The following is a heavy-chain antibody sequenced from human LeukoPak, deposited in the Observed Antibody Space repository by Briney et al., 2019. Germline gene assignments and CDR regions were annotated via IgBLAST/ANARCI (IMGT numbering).Heavy chain of an antibody. D-gene: IGHD3-10*01. V-gene: IGHV4-59*01. CDR2: IYYSGST. CDR3: ARERVYYGSGSLDY. Sequence: SETLSLTCTVSGGSLSSYYWSWIRQPPGKGLEAIGYIYYSGSTNYNPSLKSRGTISVDASKNQFSLKLSSVTAADTAVYYCARERVYYGSGSLDYWGQGTLVAVSS. J-gene: IGHJ4*02. CDR1: GGSLSSYY.